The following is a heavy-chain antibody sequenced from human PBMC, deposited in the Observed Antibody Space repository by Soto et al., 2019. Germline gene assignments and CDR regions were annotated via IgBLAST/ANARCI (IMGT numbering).Heavy chain of an antibody. D-gene: IGHD2-8*01. Sequence: QVQLVQSGAEVKKPGASVKVSCKASGYTFTSYDINWVRQATGQGLEWMGWMNPNSGNTGYAQKFQGRVTMTRNTSISTAYMELSSLRSEDTAVYYCARGQDIVLMVTRVSVDYMDVWGKGTTVTVSS. V-gene: IGHV1-8*01. J-gene: IGHJ6*03. CDR1: GYTFTSYD. CDR2: MNPNSGNT. CDR3: ARGQDIVLMVTRVSVDYMDV.